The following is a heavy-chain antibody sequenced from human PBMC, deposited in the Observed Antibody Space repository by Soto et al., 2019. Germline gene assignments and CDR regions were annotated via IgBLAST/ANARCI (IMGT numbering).Heavy chain of an antibody. V-gene: IGHV3-33*01. CDR3: ARPYYDFWSGYLTSIYYYYGMDV. Sequence: PGGSLRLSCAASGFTFSSYGMHWVRQAPGKGLEWVAVIWYDGSNKYYADSVKGRFTISRDNSKNTLYLQMNSLRAEDTAVYYCARPYYDFWSGYLTSIYYYYGMDVWGQVTTVTVSS. CDR2: IWYDGSNK. J-gene: IGHJ6*02. D-gene: IGHD3-3*01. CDR1: GFTFSSYG.